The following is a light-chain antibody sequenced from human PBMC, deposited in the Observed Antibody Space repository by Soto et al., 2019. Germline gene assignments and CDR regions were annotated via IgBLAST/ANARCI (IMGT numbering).Light chain of an antibody. J-gene: IGLJ1*01. CDR3: CSYAGGYTYV. CDR2: DVS. V-gene: IGLV2-11*01. Sequence: QSVLTQPRSVSGSPGQSVNISCTGTSSDVGNYNFVSWYQQHPGKAPKLMIYDVSERPSGVPDRFSASKSGNTASLTISGLQADDEADYYCCSYAGGYTYVFGTGTKLTVL. CDR1: SSDVGNYNF.